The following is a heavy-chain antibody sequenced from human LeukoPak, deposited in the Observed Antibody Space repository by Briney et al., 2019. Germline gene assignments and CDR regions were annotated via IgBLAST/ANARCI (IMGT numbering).Heavy chain of an antibody. CDR1: GVSISSYH. D-gene: IGHD4-17*01. Sequence: SETLSLNCTVSGVSISSYHWTWNRQPPGHGLEWIGYTYHSGTTNYNPSLNNRTTISVDKSKNQFSLKLSSVTAADTAVYCCARDPSTVTPPNWFDPWGQGTLVTVSS. CDR2: TYHSGTT. J-gene: IGHJ5*02. CDR3: ARDPSTVTPPNWFDP. V-gene: IGHV4-59*12.